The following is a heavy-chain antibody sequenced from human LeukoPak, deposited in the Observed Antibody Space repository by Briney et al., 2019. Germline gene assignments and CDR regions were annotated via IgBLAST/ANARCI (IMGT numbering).Heavy chain of an antibody. CDR3: ARVRSSRAFDY. Sequence: NTSGTLSLTCAVSSGSISSSNWWSWVGQPPGKGLEWIGEIYHSGSTNYNPSLKSRVTISVDKSKNQFSLKLSSVTAADTAVYYCARVRSSRAFDYWGQGTLVTVSS. V-gene: IGHV4-4*02. D-gene: IGHD1-26*01. CDR1: SGSISSSNW. CDR2: IYHSGST. J-gene: IGHJ4*02.